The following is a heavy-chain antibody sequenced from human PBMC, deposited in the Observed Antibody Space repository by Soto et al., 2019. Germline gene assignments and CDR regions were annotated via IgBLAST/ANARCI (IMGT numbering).Heavy chain of an antibody. J-gene: IGHJ3*01. V-gene: IGHV1-69*01. CDR3: ARTYIAASRPTASDL. CDR1: EDTFMYYA. D-gene: IGHD6-13*01. Sequence: QVQLVQSGAEVRKPGSSVKVSCKASEDTFMYYAFTWVRQAPGQGLEWVGQAIPVFGTTNHAQKFQGRVTFTAEESTSTAYMELSSLRFEDTAVYFCARTYIAASRPTASDLWGQGTMVTVSS. CDR2: AIPVFGTT.